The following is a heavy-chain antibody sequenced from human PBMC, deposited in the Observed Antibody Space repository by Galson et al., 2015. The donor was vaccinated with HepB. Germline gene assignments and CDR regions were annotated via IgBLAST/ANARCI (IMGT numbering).Heavy chain of an antibody. J-gene: IGHJ2*01. Sequence: LRLSCAASGFTFSDYAMSWVRQAPGKGLEWVSAVSGSGCTTYYADSVKGRFTISRDNSKNTLYLQMNSLRAEDTAVYYCARDGYSSSWYVRYFDLWGRGTLVTVSS. CDR1: GFTFSDYA. V-gene: IGHV3-23*01. CDR3: ARDGYSSSWYVRYFDL. D-gene: IGHD6-13*01. CDR2: VSGSGCTT.